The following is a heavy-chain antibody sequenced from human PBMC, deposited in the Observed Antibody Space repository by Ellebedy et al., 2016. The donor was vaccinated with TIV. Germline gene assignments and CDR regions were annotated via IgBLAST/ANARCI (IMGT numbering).Heavy chain of an antibody. Sequence: PGGSLRLSCAASGFTFSSYGVHWVRQAPGKGLEWVAFISYDESANYYADSVKGRFTISRDNSKNTLYLQMNSLRAEDTAVYYCAKERSYYDTSGPRRRAFYIWGQGTMVTVSS. CDR2: ISYDESAN. V-gene: IGHV3-30*18. J-gene: IGHJ3*02. CDR1: GFTFSSYG. CDR3: AKERSYYDTSGPRRRAFYI. D-gene: IGHD3-22*01.